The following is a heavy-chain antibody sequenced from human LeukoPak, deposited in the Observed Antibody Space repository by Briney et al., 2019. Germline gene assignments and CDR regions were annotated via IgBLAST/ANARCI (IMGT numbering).Heavy chain of an antibody. CDR2: IIPIFGTA. Sequence: SVKVSCKASGYTFTGYYIHWVRQAPGQGLEWMGGIIPIFGTANYAQKFQGRVTITADESTSTAYMELSSLRSEDTAVYYCARGITMVREGFDYWGQGTLVTVSS. CDR1: GYTFTGYY. CDR3: ARGITMVREGFDY. J-gene: IGHJ4*02. D-gene: IGHD3-10*01. V-gene: IGHV1-69*13.